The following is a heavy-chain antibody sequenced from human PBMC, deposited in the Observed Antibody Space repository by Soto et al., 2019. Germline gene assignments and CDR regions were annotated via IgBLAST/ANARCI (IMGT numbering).Heavy chain of an antibody. J-gene: IGHJ6*02. D-gene: IGHD5-12*01. CDR3: AREGVAPYYYSGMDA. Sequence: QVQLVQSGAEVKKPGASVKVSCKASGYTFTRSGISWVRQAPGQGLEWMRRISTYNGETNYAQTFQGRVTMTTDTSTSTVYRELRSLRSDDTAVYYCAREGVAPYYYSGMDAGGQGTPVTVSS. CDR2: ISTYNGET. V-gene: IGHV1-18*01. CDR1: GYTFTRSG.